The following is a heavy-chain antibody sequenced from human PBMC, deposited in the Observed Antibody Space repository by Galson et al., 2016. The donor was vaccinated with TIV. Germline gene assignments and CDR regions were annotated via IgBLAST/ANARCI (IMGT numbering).Heavy chain of an antibody. CDR2: TYCRSRCYY. V-gene: IGHV6-1*01. CDR3: ARAAGRSGATFHATGESFDF. J-gene: IGHJ3*01. CDR1: GDSVSNNSAA. Sequence: CAISGDSVSNNSAAWNWIRQSPSRGLEWLGRTYCRSRCYYDYAVSVKSRITIESDTSKNQFSLQLNSVTSEDTAVYYCARAAGRSGATFHATGESFDFWGQGTKVTVSS. D-gene: IGHD3-10*01.